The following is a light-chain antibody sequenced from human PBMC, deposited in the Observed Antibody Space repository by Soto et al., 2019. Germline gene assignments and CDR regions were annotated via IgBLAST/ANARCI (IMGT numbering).Light chain of an antibody. V-gene: IGKV3-20*01. J-gene: IGKJ4*01. CDR1: QSASSIY. CDR2: GTS. CDR3: QQCGSSPPT. Sequence: EIVVTQYPATLSLSPGDRATLSCRASQSASSIYFAWYQQKPGQAPRLLIYGTSSRATGIPDRFSGSGSGTDFTLTISRLEPEDFAVYYCQQCGSSPPTFGGGTKV.